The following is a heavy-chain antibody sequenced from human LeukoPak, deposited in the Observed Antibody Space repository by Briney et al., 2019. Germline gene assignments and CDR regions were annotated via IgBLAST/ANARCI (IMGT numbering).Heavy chain of an antibody. J-gene: IGHJ6*03. CDR1: GGSISSGSYY. CDR3: AREAATVTTFYYYYYMDV. V-gene: IGHV4-61*02. Sequence: SQTLSLTCTVSGGSISSGSYYWSWIRQPAGKGLEWIGRIYTSGSTNYNPSLKSRVTISVDTSKNQFSLKLSAVTAADTAVYYCAREAATVTTFYYYYYMDVWGKGTMVTVSS. D-gene: IGHD4-11*01. CDR2: IYTSGST.